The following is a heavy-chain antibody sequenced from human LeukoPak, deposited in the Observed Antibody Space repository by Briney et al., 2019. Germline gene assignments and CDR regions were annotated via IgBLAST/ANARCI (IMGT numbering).Heavy chain of an antibody. CDR1: GGSISSSSYY. D-gene: IGHD3-10*01. J-gene: IGHJ6*02. CDR2: IYYSGST. Sequence: SETLSLTCTVSGGSISSSSYYWGWIRQPPGKGLEWIGSIYYSGSTYYNPSLKSRVTISVDTSKNQFSLKLSSVTAADTAFYYCARAEETYYYCSGSYPCGMDVWGQGTTVTVSS. CDR3: ARAEETYYYCSGSYPCGMDV. V-gene: IGHV4-39*07.